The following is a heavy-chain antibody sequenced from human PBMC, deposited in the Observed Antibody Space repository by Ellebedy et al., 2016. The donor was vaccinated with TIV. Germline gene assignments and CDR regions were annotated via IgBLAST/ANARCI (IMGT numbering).Heavy chain of an antibody. V-gene: IGHV3-66*01. CDR1: GFTVSSNY. CDR2: IYIGGNT. CDR3: VRERESRFLAGGYFDY. D-gene: IGHD3-3*01. Sequence: GESLMISCASSGFTVSSNYMSWVRQAPGKGLEWVSVIYIGGNTYYAESVKGRFTISRDNSKNTLLLQMNSLRAEDTAVYYCVRERESRFLAGGYFDYWGQGTLVTVSS. J-gene: IGHJ4*02.